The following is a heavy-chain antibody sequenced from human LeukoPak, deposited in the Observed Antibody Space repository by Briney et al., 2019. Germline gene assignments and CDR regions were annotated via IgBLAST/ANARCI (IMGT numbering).Heavy chain of an antibody. J-gene: IGHJ3*02. CDR1: GYTFTSYD. Sequence: ASVKVSCKASGYTFTSYDINWVRQATGQGLEWMGWINPNSGGTNYAQKFQGRVTMTTSISTTYMELSRLRSDDTAVYYCARQLGSGWYDDAFDIWGQGTMVTVSS. CDR2: INPNSGGT. D-gene: IGHD6-19*01. V-gene: IGHV1-2*02. CDR3: ARQLGSGWYDDAFDI.